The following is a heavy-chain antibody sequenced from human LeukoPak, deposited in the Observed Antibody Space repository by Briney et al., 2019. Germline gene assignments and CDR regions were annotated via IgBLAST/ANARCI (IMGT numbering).Heavy chain of an antibody. Sequence: SVKVSCKASGGTFSSYAISWVRQAPGQGLEWMGGIIPIFGTANYAQKFQGRVTITADESTSTAYMELSSLRSEDTAVYYCARGLAGTYYYFDYWGQGTLVTVSS. CDR1: GGTFSSYA. J-gene: IGHJ4*02. D-gene: IGHD1-14*01. V-gene: IGHV1-69*13. CDR3: ARGLAGTYYYFDY. CDR2: IIPIFGTA.